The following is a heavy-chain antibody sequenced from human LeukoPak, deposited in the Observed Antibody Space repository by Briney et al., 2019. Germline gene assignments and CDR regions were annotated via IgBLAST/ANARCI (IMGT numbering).Heavy chain of an antibody. CDR2: ISSSSSYI. V-gene: IGHV3-21*01. J-gene: IGHJ4*02. D-gene: IGHD1-26*01. Sequence: PGGSLRLSCAASGFTFSSYSMNWVRQAPGKGLEWVSSISSSSSYIYYADSVKGRFTLSRDNAKNSLYLQMNSLRAEDTAVYYCARTGGSYPYYFEYWGQGTLVTVSP. CDR1: GFTFSSYS. CDR3: ARTGGSYPYYFEY.